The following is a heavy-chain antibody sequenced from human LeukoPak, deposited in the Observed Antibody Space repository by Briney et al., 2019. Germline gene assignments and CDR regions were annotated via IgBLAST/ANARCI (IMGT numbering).Heavy chain of an antibody. V-gene: IGHV3-23*01. CDR2: ISGSGGST. CDR3: AKDRHADGPFDY. CDR1: GFTFSSYA. Sequence: GGSLRLSCAASGFTFSSYAMSWVSQATGKGMEWVSAISGSGGSTYYADSVKGRFTISRDNSKNTLYLQMISLRAEDTAVYYCAKDRHADGPFDYWGQGTLVTVSS. J-gene: IGHJ4*02.